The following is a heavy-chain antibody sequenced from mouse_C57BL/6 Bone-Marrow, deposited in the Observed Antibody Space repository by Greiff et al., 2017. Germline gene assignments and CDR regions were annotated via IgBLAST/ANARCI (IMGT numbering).Heavy chain of an antibody. Sequence: VKLMESGPGLVAPSQSLSITCTVSGFSLTSYAISWVRQPPGKGLEWLGVIWTGGGTNYNSALKSRLSISKDNSKSQVFLKMNSLQTDDTARYYCARKGYGNYGWYFDVWGTGTTVTVSS. V-gene: IGHV2-9-1*01. D-gene: IGHD2-10*02. CDR2: IWTGGGT. J-gene: IGHJ1*03. CDR1: GFSLTSYA. CDR3: ARKGYGNYGWYFDV.